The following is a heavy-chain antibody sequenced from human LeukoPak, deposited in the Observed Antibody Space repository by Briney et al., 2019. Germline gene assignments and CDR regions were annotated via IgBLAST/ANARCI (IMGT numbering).Heavy chain of an antibody. CDR2: IYYSGST. D-gene: IGHD5-18*01. J-gene: IGHJ6*02. V-gene: IGHV4-39*01. Sequence: KPSETLSLSCTVSGGSISSSSYYWGWIRQPPGKGLEWIGSIYYSGSTYYNPSLKSRVTISVDTSKNQFSLKLSSVTAADTAVYYCASGPVGYGSMDVWGQGTTVTVSS. CDR3: ASGPVGYGSMDV. CDR1: GGSISSSSYY.